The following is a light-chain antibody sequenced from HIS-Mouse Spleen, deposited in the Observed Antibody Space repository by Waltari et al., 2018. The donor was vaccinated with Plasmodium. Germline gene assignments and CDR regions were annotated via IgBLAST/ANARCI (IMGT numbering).Light chain of an antibody. CDR1: QSVSSN. J-gene: IGKJ3*01. CDR2: GAS. V-gene: IGKV3-15*01. Sequence: EIVMTQYPATLSVSPGERATLSCRASQSVSSNLAWYQQKPGQAPRLLIYGASTRATGIPARFSGSGSGTEFTLTISSLQSEDFAVYHCQQYNNWSFTFGPGTKVDIK. CDR3: QQYNNWSFT.